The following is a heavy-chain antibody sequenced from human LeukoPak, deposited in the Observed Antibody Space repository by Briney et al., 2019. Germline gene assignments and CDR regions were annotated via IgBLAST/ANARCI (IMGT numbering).Heavy chain of an antibody. CDR3: AKDPGGSQLIDY. CDR2: ISAGGVSLFSGSGSTA. V-gene: IGHV3-23*01. CDR1: GFTFSNYA. Sequence: GGSLRLSCAASGFTFSNYAMIWVRQAPGKGLQWVSVISAGGVSLFSGSGSTAYYADSVEGRFTISRDNSKNTLYLQMNSLRAEDTAVYYCAKDPGGSQLIDYWGQGTLVTVSS. J-gene: IGHJ4*02. D-gene: IGHD1-26*01.